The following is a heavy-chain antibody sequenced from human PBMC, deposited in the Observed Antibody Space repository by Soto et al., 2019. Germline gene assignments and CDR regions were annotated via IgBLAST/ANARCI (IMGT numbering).Heavy chain of an antibody. CDR3: AREGRLAAAGRFDY. J-gene: IGHJ4*02. CDR1: SDSMNSGGYY. V-gene: IGHV4-31*03. CDR2: IYSNGDT. D-gene: IGHD6-13*01. Sequence: SETLSLTCSVSSDSMNSGGYYWSWIRQHPGKGLEWIGYIYSNGDTYYNPSLKSRVTISVDTSKNQFSLKLSSVTAADTAIYYCAREGRLAAAGRFDYWGQGTLVTVSS.